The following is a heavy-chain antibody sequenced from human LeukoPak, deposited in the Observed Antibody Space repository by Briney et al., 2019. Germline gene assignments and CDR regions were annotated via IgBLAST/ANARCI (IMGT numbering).Heavy chain of an antibody. V-gene: IGHV1-46*01. Sequence: ASVKVSCKASGYTFTSYYMHWVRQAPGQGLEWMGIINPSGGSTSYAQKFQGRVTMTRDTSTSTVYMELSSLRSEDTAVYYCASGEPKYYDILTGYYPFDHWGQGTLVTVSS. CDR3: ASGEPKYYDILTGYYPFDH. D-gene: IGHD3-9*01. CDR1: GYTFTSYY. J-gene: IGHJ4*02. CDR2: INPSGGST.